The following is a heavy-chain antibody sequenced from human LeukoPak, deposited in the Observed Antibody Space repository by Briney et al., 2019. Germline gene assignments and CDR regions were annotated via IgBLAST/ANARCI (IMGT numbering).Heavy chain of an antibody. CDR1: GYTFTSYD. V-gene: IGHV1-8*03. CDR3: ARGPASLSPYDFWSGYHDGWFDP. CDR2: VNPNSGNT. D-gene: IGHD3-3*01. Sequence: GASVKVSCKASGYTFTSYDINWVRQATGQGLEWMGWVNPNSGNTGNAQKFQGRVTITRNTSISTAYMELSSLRSEDTAVYYCARGPASLSPYDFWSGYHDGWFDPWGQGTLVTVSS. J-gene: IGHJ5*02.